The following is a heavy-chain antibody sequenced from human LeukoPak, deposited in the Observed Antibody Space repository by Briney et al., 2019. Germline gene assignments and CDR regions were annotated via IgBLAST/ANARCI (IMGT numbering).Heavy chain of an antibody. J-gene: IGHJ4*02. V-gene: IGHV1-18*01. D-gene: IGHD1-26*01. CDR2: ISAYNGNT. Sequence: ASVKVSCKASGYTFTSYGISWVRQAPGQGLEWMGWISAYNGNTNFAQKLQGRVTMTTDTSTSTAYVELRSLRSDDTAVYYCARERSGSYSFDYWGQGTLVTVSS. CDR1: GYTFTSYG. CDR3: ARERSGSYSFDY.